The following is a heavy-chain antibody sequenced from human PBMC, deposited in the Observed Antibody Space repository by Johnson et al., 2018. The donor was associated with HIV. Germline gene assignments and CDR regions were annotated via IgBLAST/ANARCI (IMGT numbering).Heavy chain of an antibody. CDR3: AKTPSMGADAFDI. CDR1: GFTFGIYG. CDR2: ISYDGSNK. D-gene: IGHD3-16*01. Sequence: QEKLVESGGGVVQPGTSLRLSCAASGFTFGIYGMHWVRQAPGKGLEWVALISYDGSNKYYADTVKGRFTVSRDNSKNALYLQMNSLRVEDTAVYYCAKTPSMGADAFDIWGQRTMVTVSS. J-gene: IGHJ3*02. V-gene: IGHV3-30*18.